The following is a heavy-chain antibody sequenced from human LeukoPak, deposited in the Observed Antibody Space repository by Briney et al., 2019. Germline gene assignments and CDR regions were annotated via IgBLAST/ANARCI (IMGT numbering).Heavy chain of an antibody. J-gene: IGHJ4*02. CDR1: GYTLTELS. V-gene: IGHV1-24*01. Sequence: ASVKVSCKVSGYTLTELSMHWVRQAPGKGFEWKGRFDPEKGETIYSQKFQGRVTMTEDTSTDTAYMGLSSLRSEDTAVYYCATECYYDSSGYYTDYWGQGTLVNVSS. CDR2: FDPEKGET. D-gene: IGHD3-22*01. CDR3: ATECYYDSSGYYTDY.